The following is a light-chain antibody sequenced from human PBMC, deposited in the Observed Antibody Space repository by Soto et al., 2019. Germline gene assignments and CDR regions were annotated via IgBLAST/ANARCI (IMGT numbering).Light chain of an antibody. CDR1: NSDVGGYYY. V-gene: IGLV2-14*01. CDR2: QVN. J-gene: IGLJ3*02. CDR3: SSLTSSNNWV. Sequence: QSALTQPASVSGSPGQSITISCTGTNSDVGGYYYVSWYQHYPGKAPKLLIYQVNHRPSGVSSRFSGSKSGNTASLTFSWLQAEDEADYYCSSLTSSNNWVFGGGTKLTLL.